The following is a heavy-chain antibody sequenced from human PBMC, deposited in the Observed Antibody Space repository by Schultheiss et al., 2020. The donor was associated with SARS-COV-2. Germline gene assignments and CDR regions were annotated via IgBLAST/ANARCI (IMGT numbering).Heavy chain of an antibody. D-gene: IGHD6-6*01. CDR1: GGSISSYY. Sequence: SETLSLTCTVSGGSISSYYWSWIRQPPGKGLEWIGYIYHSGSTYYNPSLKSRVTISVDTSKNQFSLKLSSVTAADTAVYYCARDGSSYYYYYGMDVWGQGTTVTVSS. CDR2: IYHSGST. V-gene: IGHV4-59*01. J-gene: IGHJ6*02. CDR3: ARDGSSYYYYYGMDV.